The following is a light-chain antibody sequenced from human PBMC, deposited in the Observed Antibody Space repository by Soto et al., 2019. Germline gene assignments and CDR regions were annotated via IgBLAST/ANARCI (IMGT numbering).Light chain of an antibody. Sequence: QSALTQPPSVSGSPGQLVTISCTGTSSDVGSYNRVSWYQQPPGTAPKLMIYEVSNRPSGVPDRFSGSKSGNTASLTISGLQAEDEADYYCSLWRVFGGGTKLTVL. CDR1: SSDVGSYNR. CDR2: EVS. V-gene: IGLV2-18*01. J-gene: IGLJ2*01. CDR3: SLWRV.